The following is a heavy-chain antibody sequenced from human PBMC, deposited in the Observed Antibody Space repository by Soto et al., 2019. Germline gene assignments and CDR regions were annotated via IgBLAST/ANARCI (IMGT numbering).Heavy chain of an antibody. V-gene: IGHV1-3*01. CDR2: INAANGDT. D-gene: IGHD6-13*01. Sequence: GASVKVSCKASGGNFSRYAISWLRQAPGQGLEWMGWINAANGDTKYSPKFQGRVTITRDTSASTAYMELSSLRSEDTAVYYCVRKHVSATGIDWFDPWGQGTMVTV. CDR1: GGNFSRYA. CDR3: VRKHVSATGIDWFDP. J-gene: IGHJ5*02.